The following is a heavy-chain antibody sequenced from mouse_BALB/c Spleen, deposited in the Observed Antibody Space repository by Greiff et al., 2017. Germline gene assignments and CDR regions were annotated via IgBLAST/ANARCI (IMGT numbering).Heavy chain of an antibody. Sequence: EVMLVESGAELVRSGASVKLSCTASGFNIKDYYMHWVKQRPEQGLEWIGWIDPENGDTEYAPKFQGKATMTADTSSNTAYLQLSSLTSEDTAVYYCNARTTVVATDYWGQGTTLTVSS. V-gene: IGHV14-4*02. CDR1: GFNIKDYY. J-gene: IGHJ2*01. CDR2: IDPENGDT. CDR3: NARTTVVATDY. D-gene: IGHD1-1*01.